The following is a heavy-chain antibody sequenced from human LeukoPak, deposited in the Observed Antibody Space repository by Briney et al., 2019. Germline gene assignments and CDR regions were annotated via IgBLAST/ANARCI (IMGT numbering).Heavy chain of an antibody. CDR2: ISGAGGST. V-gene: IGHV3-23*01. CDR3: ARGFWQPLDY. Sequence: GGSLRLSCAASGFTFSNYAMSWVRQAPGKGLEWVSTISGAGGSTYYVDSVKGRFSISRDSSKNTVYLRMDSLRAEDTAVYYCARGFWQPLDYWGQGTLVTVSS. J-gene: IGHJ4*02. D-gene: IGHD3-10*01. CDR1: GFTFSNYA.